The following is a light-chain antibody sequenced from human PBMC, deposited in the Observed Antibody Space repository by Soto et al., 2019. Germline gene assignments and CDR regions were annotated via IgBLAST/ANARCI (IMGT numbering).Light chain of an antibody. CDR2: GAS. J-gene: IGKJ1*01. CDR3: QQYGSSPRT. V-gene: IGKV3-20*01. Sequence: EVVLTHAPGTLSLSPGERATLSCRASQSVSSSYLAWYQQKPGQAPRLLIYGASSRATGIPDRFSGSGSGTDFTLIISRLEPEDFAVYYCQQYGSSPRTFGQGTKVDI. CDR1: QSVSSSY.